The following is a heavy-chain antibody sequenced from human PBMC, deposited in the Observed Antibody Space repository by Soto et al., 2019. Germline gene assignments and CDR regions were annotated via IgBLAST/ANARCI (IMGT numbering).Heavy chain of an antibody. D-gene: IGHD4-4*01. V-gene: IGHV5-51*01. CDR3: ARLDYSTSSRWLAP. J-gene: IGHJ5*02. CDR2: IYPGDSDT. Sequence: GESLKISCMGSGYKVSTWHNFTSYWIAWVRQMPGKGLEWMGIIYPGDSDTRYSPSFQGQVTISADKSITTAYLQWSSVKASDTAVYYCARLDYSTSSRWLAPWGQGNQVTVSS. CDR1: GYKVSTWHNFTSYW.